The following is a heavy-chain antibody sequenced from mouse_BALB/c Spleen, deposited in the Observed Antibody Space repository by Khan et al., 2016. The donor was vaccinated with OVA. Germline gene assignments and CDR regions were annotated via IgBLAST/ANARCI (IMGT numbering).Heavy chain of an antibody. D-gene: IGHD1-1*01. CDR3: ATSYYYGYYFDY. CDR2: ISGDSSTI. Sequence: EVKLVESGGGLVQPGGSRKLSCVASGFTFSSYGMHWVRQAPEKGLEWVAYISGDSSTIYYTDTVKGRFTISRDNPKNTLSLQMTSLMSEDTAMYYCATSYYYGYYFDYWGPGTTLTVSS. J-gene: IGHJ2*01. CDR1: GFTFSSYG. V-gene: IGHV5-17*02.